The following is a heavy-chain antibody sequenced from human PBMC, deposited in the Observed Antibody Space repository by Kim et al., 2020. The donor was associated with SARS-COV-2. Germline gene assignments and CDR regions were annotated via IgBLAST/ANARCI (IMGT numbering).Heavy chain of an antibody. V-gene: IGHV6-1*01. CDR2: TYYRSKWYN. CDR3: ARSSLGVVLEWLLIQYYFDS. J-gene: IGHJ4*02. CDR1: GDSVSNNSAA. Sequence: SQTLSLTCAISGDSVSNNSAAWNWIRQSPSRGLEWLGRTYYRSKWYNDYAVSVKSRITINPDTSKNQFSLQLNSVTPEDTAVYYCARSSLGVVLEWLLIQYYFDSGGQGTLVTVSS. D-gene: IGHD3-3*01.